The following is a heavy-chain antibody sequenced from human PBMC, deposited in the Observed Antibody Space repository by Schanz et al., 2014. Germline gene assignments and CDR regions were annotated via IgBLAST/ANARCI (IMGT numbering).Heavy chain of an antibody. CDR1: GFTFDIYA. CDR2: ISGSGAPT. CDR3: AKALKPYIASRNGLDV. J-gene: IGHJ6*02. V-gene: IGHV3-23*01. D-gene: IGHD3-16*01. Sequence: EDNLFASGGGLIQPGGSLRLSCAASGFTFDIYAMSWVRQAPGKGLEWVSLISGSGAPTYYADSVKGRFTFSRDNSKNTPYLQMNSLRAEDTAIYYCAKALKPYIASRNGLDVWGHGTTVTVSS.